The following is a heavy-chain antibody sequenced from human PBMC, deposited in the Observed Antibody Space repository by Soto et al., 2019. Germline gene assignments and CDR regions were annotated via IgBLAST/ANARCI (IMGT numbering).Heavy chain of an antibody. CDR3: ARGSTTIFGAGWFDP. V-gene: IGHV4-31*03. D-gene: IGHD3-3*01. CDR2: IYYSGST. J-gene: IGHJ5*02. CDR1: GGSISSGGYY. Sequence: PSETLSLTCTVSGGSISSGGYYWSWIRQHPGKGLEWIGYIYYSGSTYYNPSLKSRVTISVDTSKNQFSLKLRSVTAADTAVYYCARGSTTIFGAGWFDPWGQGTLVPVSP.